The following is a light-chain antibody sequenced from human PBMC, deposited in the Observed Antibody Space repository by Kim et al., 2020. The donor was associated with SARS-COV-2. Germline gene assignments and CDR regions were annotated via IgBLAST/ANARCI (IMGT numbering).Light chain of an antibody. V-gene: IGLV1-44*01. CDR1: TSNIGTNI. Sequence: PGQSVTISCSGSTSNIGTNIVNWYQQFPGEAPRLLIFHNDQRPSGVPDRFSGSKSGTSASLVISGLQSEDETDYYCATWDVSLQGMMFGGGTQLTVL. CDR3: ATWDVSLQGMM. J-gene: IGLJ3*02. CDR2: HND.